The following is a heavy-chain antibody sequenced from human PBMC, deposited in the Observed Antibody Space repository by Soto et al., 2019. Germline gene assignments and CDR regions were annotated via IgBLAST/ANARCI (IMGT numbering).Heavy chain of an antibody. J-gene: IGHJ4*02. V-gene: IGHV4-31*03. CDR3: ARDYKANGYDY. CDR1: GGSISSGGYY. CDR2: IYYSVST. D-gene: IGHD3-10*01. Sequence: PSETLSLTCTVSGGSISSGGYYWSWIRHHPGKGMEWIGYIYYSVSTYYNPSLKSRVTISVDTSKNQFSLKLSSVTAADTAVYYCARDYKANGYDYWGKGTMVTVSS.